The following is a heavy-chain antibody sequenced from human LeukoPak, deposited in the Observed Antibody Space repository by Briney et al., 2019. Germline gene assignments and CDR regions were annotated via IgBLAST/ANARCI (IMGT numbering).Heavy chain of an antibody. Sequence: GGSLRLSCAASGFTFSSYGMHWVRQAPGKGLEWVAVIWYDGSNKYYADSVKGRFTNSRDNSKNTLYLQMNSLRAEDTAAYYCARDQRPLKSPLLWFGESGAFDIWGQGTMVTVSS. D-gene: IGHD3-10*01. V-gene: IGHV3-33*01. J-gene: IGHJ3*02. CDR3: ARDQRPLKSPLLWFGESGAFDI. CDR1: GFTFSSYG. CDR2: IWYDGSNK.